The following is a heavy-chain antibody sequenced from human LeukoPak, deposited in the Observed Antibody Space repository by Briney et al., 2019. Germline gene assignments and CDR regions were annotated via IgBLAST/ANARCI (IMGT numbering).Heavy chain of an antibody. CDR1: GFTFSSSA. CDR3: ARYYSHTSAWSEGGLDQ. D-gene: IGHD6-19*01. J-gene: IGHJ4*02. V-gene: IGHV3-23*01. Sequence: GGSLRLSCAASGFTFSSSAMSWVRQTPGKGLEWVSAIVDSGGATYYADSVKGRFTISRDNSRNTLYLQMNSLRAEDTAVYYCARYYSHTSAWSEGGLDQWGQGTLVTVSS. CDR2: IVDSGGAT.